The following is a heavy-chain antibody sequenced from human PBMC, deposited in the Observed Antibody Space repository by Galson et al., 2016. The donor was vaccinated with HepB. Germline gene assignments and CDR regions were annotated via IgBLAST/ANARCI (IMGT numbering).Heavy chain of an antibody. J-gene: IGHJ4*02. D-gene: IGHD2-15*01. CDR2: LSYDGHSK. V-gene: IGHV3-30*04. CDR3: AKRSSGGQYYFDY. Sequence: SLRLSCAASGFTFSSYAMHWARQAPGRGLEWVALLSYDGHSKYYADSVKGRFTISRDNSKNTLWLQMNSLRAEDTAVYYCAKRSSGGQYYFDYWGQGTLVTVSS. CDR1: GFTFSSYA.